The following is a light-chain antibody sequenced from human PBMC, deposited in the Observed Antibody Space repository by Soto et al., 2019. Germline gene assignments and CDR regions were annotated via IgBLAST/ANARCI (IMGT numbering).Light chain of an antibody. CDR3: QIWDSSVDHVV. J-gene: IGLJ3*02. Sequence: SYVLTQSPPVSVAPGQTARITCGGDNIRFKSVHWYQQKSGQAPVVVIYDDRDRPSGISERISGSNSGNAATLTISRVEAGDEADYYCQIWDSSVDHVVFGGGTKLTVL. CDR1: NIRFKS. V-gene: IGLV3-21*02. CDR2: DDR.